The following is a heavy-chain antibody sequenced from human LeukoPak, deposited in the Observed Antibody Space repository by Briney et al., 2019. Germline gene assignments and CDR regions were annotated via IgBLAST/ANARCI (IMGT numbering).Heavy chain of an antibody. CDR2: INHSGST. Sequence: PSETLSLTCAVYGGSFSGYYWSWIRQPPGKGLEWIGEINHSGSTNYNPSLKSRVTISVDTSKNQFSLKLSSVTAADTAVYYCARGILRFLARNWFDPCGQGTLVTVSS. CDR3: ARGILRFLARNWFDP. D-gene: IGHD3-3*01. CDR1: GGSFSGYY. J-gene: IGHJ5*02. V-gene: IGHV4-34*01.